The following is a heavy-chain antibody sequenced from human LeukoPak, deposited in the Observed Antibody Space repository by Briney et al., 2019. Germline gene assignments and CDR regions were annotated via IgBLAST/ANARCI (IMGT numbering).Heavy chain of an antibody. CDR2: IYTSGST. V-gene: IGHV4-4*07. D-gene: IGHD6-19*01. Sequence: SETLSLTCTVSGGSISSYYWSWIRQPAGKGLEWIGRIYTSGSTNYNPSLKSRVTMSVDTSKNQFSLKLSSVTAADTAVYYCARGLNPYSSGPGWFDPWGQGTLVTVSS. CDR3: ARGLNPYSSGPGWFDP. J-gene: IGHJ5*02. CDR1: GGSISSYY.